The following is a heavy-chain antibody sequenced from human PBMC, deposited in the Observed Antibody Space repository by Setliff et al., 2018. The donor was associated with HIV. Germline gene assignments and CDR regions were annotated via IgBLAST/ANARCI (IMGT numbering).Heavy chain of an antibody. Sequence: SVKVSCKSSAGSFSIFAINWVRQAPGQGLEWMGGMMTIFSTTNYARKFQGRVTITTDESTGTAYMELSNLRSEDTAVYYCATEGAGGSYQRASALEVWGQGTMVTVS. D-gene: IGHD1-26*01. J-gene: IGHJ3*01. CDR3: ATEGAGGSYQRASALEV. CDR2: MMTIFSTT. CDR1: AGSFSIFA. V-gene: IGHV1-69*05.